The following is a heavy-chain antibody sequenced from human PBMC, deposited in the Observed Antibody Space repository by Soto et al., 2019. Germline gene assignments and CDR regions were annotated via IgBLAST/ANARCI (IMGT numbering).Heavy chain of an antibody. V-gene: IGHV3-21*01. CDR2: ISSSSSYI. CDR3: ARDAKTFVTGDSALYYYGMDV. Sequence: EVQLVESGGGLVKPGGSLRLSCAASGFTFSRYSMNWVRQAPGQGLEWVSSISSSSSYIYYADSVKGRFTITRDNAKNSLSLQMNSLSAEDTAVYYCARDAKTFVTGDSALYYYGMDVWGQGTTVTVSS. D-gene: IGHD4-17*01. CDR1: GFTFSRYS. J-gene: IGHJ6*02.